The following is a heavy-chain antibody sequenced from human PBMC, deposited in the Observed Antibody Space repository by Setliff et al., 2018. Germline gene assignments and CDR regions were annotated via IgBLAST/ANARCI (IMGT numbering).Heavy chain of an antibody. CDR2: YSHSGGS. Sequence: SETLSLTCTVFGESLIDYSWHWIRQPPGKGLEWSGEYSHSGGSKYHPSLEGRVTISADESKRQVSLKLTSLTAADTAVYYCASPQARGFWARYYFDLWGQGTLVTVSS. D-gene: IGHD6-6*01. CDR3: ASPQARGFWARYYFDL. J-gene: IGHJ4*02. CDR1: GESLIDYS. V-gene: IGHV4-34*01.